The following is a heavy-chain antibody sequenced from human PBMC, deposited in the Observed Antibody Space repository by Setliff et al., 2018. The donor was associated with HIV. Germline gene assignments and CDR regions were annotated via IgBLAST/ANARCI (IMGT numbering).Heavy chain of an antibody. CDR1: GGTFSSFA. J-gene: IGHJ4*02. CDR2: IIPIFGTA. Sequence: SVKVSCKASGGTFSSFAISCVRQAPGQGLEWMGGIIPIFGTANYAQKFQGRVTMTEDTSTDTAYVELTSLRSDDTSVYYCTTYSGGFTHWGQGTLVTVSS. D-gene: IGHD2-15*01. V-gene: IGHV1-69*06. CDR3: TTYSGGFTH.